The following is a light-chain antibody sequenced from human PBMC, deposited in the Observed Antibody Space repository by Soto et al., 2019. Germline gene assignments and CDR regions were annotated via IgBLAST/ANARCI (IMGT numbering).Light chain of an antibody. J-gene: IGLJ2*01. V-gene: IGLV1-44*01. CDR2: SNT. Sequence: QSVLTQPPSASGTPGQRVTISCSGSSSNIGSHTVNWYQQLPGTAPRLLIYSNTQRPSGVPDRFSSSKSGTSASLAISGLQSEYEADYYCAAWDDSLNGVVFGGGTKLTVL. CDR3: AAWDDSLNGVV. CDR1: SSNIGSHT.